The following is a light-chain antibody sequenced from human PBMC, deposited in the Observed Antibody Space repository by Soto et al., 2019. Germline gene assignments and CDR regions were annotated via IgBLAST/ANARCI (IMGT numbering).Light chain of an antibody. CDR2: WAS. CDR3: QQYYSTPLT. V-gene: IGKV4-1*01. CDR1: QSVLYSSNNKNY. J-gene: IGKJ4*01. Sequence: DIVMTQSPDSLAVSLGERATINCKSSQSVLYSSNNKNYLAWYQQKPGQPPKLLIYWASTRESGFPDRFSGSGSGTDFTLSISSLQAGDVAVYYCQQYYSTPLTFGGGTKV.